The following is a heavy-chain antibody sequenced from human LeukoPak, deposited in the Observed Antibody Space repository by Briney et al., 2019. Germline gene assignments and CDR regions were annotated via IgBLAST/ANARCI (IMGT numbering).Heavy chain of an antibody. CDR3: ARDPAWGEQQLVLDY. J-gene: IGHJ4*02. D-gene: IGHD6-13*01. V-gene: IGHV1-2*04. CDR1: GYTFTGYY. Sequence: ASVKVSCKASGYTFTGYYMHWVRQAPGQGLEWMGWINPNSGGTNYAQKFQGWVTMTRDTSISTAYMELSRLRSDDTAVYYCARDPAWGEQQLVLDYWGQGTLVTVSS. CDR2: INPNSGGT.